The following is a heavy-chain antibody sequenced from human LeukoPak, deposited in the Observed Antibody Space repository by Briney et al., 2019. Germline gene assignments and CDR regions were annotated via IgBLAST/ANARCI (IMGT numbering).Heavy chain of an antibody. CDR2: ISAYNGNT. CDR1: GYTFTSYG. CDR3: ASWGDPSGPDAFDI. J-gene: IGHJ3*02. V-gene: IGHV1-18*01. Sequence: WASVQVSCKASGYTFTSYGISWVRQAPGKGLEWMGWISAYNGNTNYAQKLQGRVTMTTDTSTSTAYMELRSLRSDDTAVYYCASWGDPSGPDAFDISGQGTMVTVSS. D-gene: IGHD3-16*01.